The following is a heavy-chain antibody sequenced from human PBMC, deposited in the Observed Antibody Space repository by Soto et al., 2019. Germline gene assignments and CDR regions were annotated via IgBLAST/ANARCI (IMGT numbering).Heavy chain of an antibody. D-gene: IGHD3-3*01. CDR1: GYTFTSFD. Sequence: ASVKVSCKASGYTFTSFDISWVRQATGQGLEWMGWMSPNSGNAGYAQNFQGRVTMTTDTSTSTAYMELRSLRSDDTAVYYCAREGPRYDFWSGYREDFDYWGQGTLVTVSS. CDR3: AREGPRYDFWSGYREDFDY. V-gene: IGHV1-8*01. J-gene: IGHJ4*02. CDR2: MSPNSGNA.